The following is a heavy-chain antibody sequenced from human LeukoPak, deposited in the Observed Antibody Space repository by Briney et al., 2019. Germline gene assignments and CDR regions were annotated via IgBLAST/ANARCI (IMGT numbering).Heavy chain of an antibody. CDR2: MNPNSGNT. D-gene: IGHD2-15*01. CDR3: ARGTSGTLGYCSGGSCYSFFY. Sequence: ASVKVSCKASGYTFTSYDINWVRQATGQGLEWMGWMNPNSGNTGYAQQFQARVTMTRNTSISTAYMELSSLRSEDTAVYYCARGTSGTLGYCSGGSCYSFFYWGQRTLVTVSS. V-gene: IGHV1-8*01. CDR1: GYTFTSYD. J-gene: IGHJ4*02.